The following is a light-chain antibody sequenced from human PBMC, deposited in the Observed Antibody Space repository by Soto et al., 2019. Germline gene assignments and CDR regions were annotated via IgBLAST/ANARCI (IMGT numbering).Light chain of an antibody. CDR1: SRDVGGYNY. J-gene: IGLJ2*01. CDR3: SSYISSSTFVV. Sequence: QSVLTQPASVSWSPGQSITISCTGTSRDVGGYNYVSWHQQHPGKAPKVIITEVSNRPSGVSNRFSGSKSGNTASLTISGLQAEDEADYYCSSYISSSTFVVFGGGTKVTVL. V-gene: IGLV2-14*01. CDR2: EVS.